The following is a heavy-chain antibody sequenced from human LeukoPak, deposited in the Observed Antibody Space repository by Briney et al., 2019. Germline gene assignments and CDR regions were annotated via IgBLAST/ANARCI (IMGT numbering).Heavy chain of an antibody. V-gene: IGHV3-21*01. CDR1: GFTFSNYE. Sequence: GGSLRLSCAASGFTFSNYEMSWVRQAPGKGLEWVSSISSSSSYIYYADSVKGRFTISRDNAKNSLYLQMNSLRAEDTAVYYCARASKGGSGWIFQHWGQGTLVTVSS. CDR2: ISSSSSYI. D-gene: IGHD6-19*01. J-gene: IGHJ1*01. CDR3: ARASKGGSGWIFQH.